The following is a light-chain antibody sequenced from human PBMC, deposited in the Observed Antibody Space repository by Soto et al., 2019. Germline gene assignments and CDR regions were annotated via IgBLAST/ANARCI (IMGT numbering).Light chain of an antibody. J-gene: IGKJ4*01. CDR3: LQRKNWPLT. Sequence: EIVLTQSPATLSLSPGERATLSCRASQSVSSYLAWYQQKSGQAPRLLIYDASNRATGIPARFSGSGSGTDFTLTISSLEPEDFAVYYCLQRKNWPLTFGGGTKVEIK. V-gene: IGKV3-11*01. CDR2: DAS. CDR1: QSVSSY.